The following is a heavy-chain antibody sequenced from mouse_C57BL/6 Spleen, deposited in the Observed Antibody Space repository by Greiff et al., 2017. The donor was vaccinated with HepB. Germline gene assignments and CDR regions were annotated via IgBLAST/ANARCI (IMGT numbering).Heavy chain of an antibody. CDR2: IDPETGGT. D-gene: IGHD1-1*01. CDR1: GYTFTDYE. CDR3: TTTVVARYFDY. V-gene: IGHV1-15*01. J-gene: IGHJ2*01. Sequence: VKLMESGAELVRPGASVTLSCKASGYTFTDYEMHWVKQTPVHGLEWIGAIDPETGGTAYNQKFKGKAILTADKSSSTAYMELRSLTSEDSAVYYCTTTVVARYFDYWGQGTTLTVSS.